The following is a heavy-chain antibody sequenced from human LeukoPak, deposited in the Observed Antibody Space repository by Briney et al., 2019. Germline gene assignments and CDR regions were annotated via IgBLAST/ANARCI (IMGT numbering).Heavy chain of an antibody. J-gene: IGHJ4*02. CDR1: GGSFSGYY. Sequence: ASETLSLTCAVYGGSFSGYYWSWIRQPPGKGLEWIGYIYYSGSTYYNPSLKSRVTISVDTSKNQFSLKLSSVTAADTAVYYCAREGRDGYNSEFDYWGQGTLVTVSS. V-gene: IGHV4-30-4*08. CDR2: IYYSGST. CDR3: AREGRDGYNSEFDY. D-gene: IGHD5-24*01.